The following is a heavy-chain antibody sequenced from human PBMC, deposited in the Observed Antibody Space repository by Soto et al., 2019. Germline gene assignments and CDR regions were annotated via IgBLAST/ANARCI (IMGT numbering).Heavy chain of an antibody. CDR2: IRSKANGGTT. V-gene: IGHV3-49*03. CDR1: GFTFGDYA. D-gene: IGHD3-3*01. Sequence: GGSLRLSCTASGFTFGDYAMSWFRQAPGKGLEWVGFIRSKANGGTTEYAASVKGRFTISRDDSKSIAYLQMNSLKTEDTAVYYCTRGYYDFWSGPKGLFDYWGQGTLVTVSS. J-gene: IGHJ4*02. CDR3: TRGYYDFWSGPKGLFDY.